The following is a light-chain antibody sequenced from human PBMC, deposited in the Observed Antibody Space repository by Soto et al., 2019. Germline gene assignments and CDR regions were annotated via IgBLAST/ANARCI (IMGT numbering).Light chain of an antibody. V-gene: IGKV1-27*01. CDR3: QKYTSAPWT. Sequence: DIQMTQYPSSLSASVGDRVTITCRASQGISNYLAWYQQKPGKVPKLLIYAASTLQSGVPSRFSGSGSGTDFTLTISRLQPEDVATYYCQKYTSAPWTFGQGTKVEIK. CDR1: QGISNY. J-gene: IGKJ1*01. CDR2: AAS.